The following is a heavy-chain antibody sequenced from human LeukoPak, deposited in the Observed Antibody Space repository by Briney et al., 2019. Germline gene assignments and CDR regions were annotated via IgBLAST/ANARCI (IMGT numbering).Heavy chain of an antibody. Sequence: SETLSLTCAVYGGSFSGYYWRWIRQPAGKGLEWIGEINHSGSTNYNPSLKSRVTISVDTSKNQFSLKLSSVTAADTAVYYCARGRGSYYLRAAGFDYWGQGTLVTVSS. V-gene: IGHV4-34*01. CDR2: INHSGST. J-gene: IGHJ4*02. CDR1: GGSFSGYY. D-gene: IGHD1-26*01. CDR3: ARGRGSYYLRAAGFDY.